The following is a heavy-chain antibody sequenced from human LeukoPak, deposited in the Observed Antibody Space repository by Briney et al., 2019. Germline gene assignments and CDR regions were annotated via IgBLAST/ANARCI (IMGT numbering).Heavy chain of an antibody. Sequence: SETLSLTCSVSGGSISSSSYYWGWIRQPPGKGLEWIGSIYYSGSTYYNPSLKSRVTISVDTSKNQFSLKLSSVTAADTAVYYCARTQYNWNDGYYYYYMDVWGKGTTVTVSS. V-gene: IGHV4-39*07. CDR3: ARTQYNWNDGYYYYYMDV. D-gene: IGHD1-1*01. J-gene: IGHJ6*03. CDR1: GGSISSSSYY. CDR2: IYYSGST.